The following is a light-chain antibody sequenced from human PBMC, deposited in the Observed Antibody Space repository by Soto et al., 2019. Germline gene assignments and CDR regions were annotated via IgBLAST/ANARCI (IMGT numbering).Light chain of an antibody. J-gene: IGKJ1*01. CDR3: QQYIDWPPGT. Sequence: EIVVTQSPATLSVSPGERVTLSCRASQSVSSSLAWYQQRPGQAPRLLIYDTSTRAAGISARFSGSGSGTEFTLTISSLQSEDFAVYYCQQYIDWPPGTFGQGTAVVIK. V-gene: IGKV3-15*01. CDR1: QSVSSS. CDR2: DTS.